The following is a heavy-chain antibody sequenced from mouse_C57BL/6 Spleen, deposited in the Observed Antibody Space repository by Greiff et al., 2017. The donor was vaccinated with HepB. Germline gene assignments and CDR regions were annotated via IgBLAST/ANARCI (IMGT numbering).Heavy chain of an antibody. J-gene: IGHJ1*03. CDR1: GFSLTSYG. D-gene: IGHD2-4*01. CDR3: ARIYYDYSWYFDV. Sequence: VQLQQSGPGLVQPSQSLSITCTVSGFSLTSYGVHWVRQSPGKGLEWLGVIWSGGSTDYNAAFISRLSISKDNSKSQVFFKMNSLQADDTAIYYCARIYYDYSWYFDVWGTGTTVTVSS. CDR2: IWSGGST. V-gene: IGHV2-2*01.